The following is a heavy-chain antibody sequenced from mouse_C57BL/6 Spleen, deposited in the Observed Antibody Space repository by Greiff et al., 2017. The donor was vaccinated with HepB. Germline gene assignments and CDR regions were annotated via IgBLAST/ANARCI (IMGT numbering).Heavy chain of an antibody. Sequence: VQLQQSGPGLVQPSQSLSITCTVSGFSLTSYGVHWVRQSPGKGLEWLGVIWSGGSTDNNAAFISRLSISKDNSKSQVIFKMNSLQADDTAIYYCARNGYYGSSYPWFAYWGQGTLVTVSA. CDR2: IWSGGST. CDR3: ARNGYYGSSYPWFAY. D-gene: IGHD1-1*01. CDR1: GFSLTSYG. V-gene: IGHV2-2*01. J-gene: IGHJ3*01.